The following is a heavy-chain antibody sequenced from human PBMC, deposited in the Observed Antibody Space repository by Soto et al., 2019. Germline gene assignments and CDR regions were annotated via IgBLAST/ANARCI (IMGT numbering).Heavy chain of an antibody. J-gene: IGHJ6*01. CDR2: IIPIFGTA. Sequence: SCALCWAQQDKKQGLEWMGGIIPIFGTANYAQKFQGRVTITADESTRTAYMELSSLRSEDTAVYYCARDGGENDIFVVQAAMEYYYSVTAVLRHRTTVPGSP. D-gene: IGHD2-2*01. CDR1: SCA. V-gene: IGHV1-69*01. CDR3: ARDGGENDIFVVQAAMEYYYSVTAV.